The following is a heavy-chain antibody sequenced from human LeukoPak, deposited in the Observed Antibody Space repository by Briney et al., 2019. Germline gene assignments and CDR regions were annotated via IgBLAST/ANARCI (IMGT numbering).Heavy chain of an antibody. CDR2: VNPSGGST. D-gene: IGHD1-26*01. J-gene: IGHJ3*02. Sequence: GASVKVSCKASGYTFTSYYMHWVRQAPGQGLEWMGIVNPSGGSTSYAQKFQGRVTMTRDTPTSTVYMELSSLRSEDTAVYYCAREKVGAMAFDIWGQGTMVTVSS. CDR3: AREKVGAMAFDI. CDR1: GYTFTSYY. V-gene: IGHV1-46*01.